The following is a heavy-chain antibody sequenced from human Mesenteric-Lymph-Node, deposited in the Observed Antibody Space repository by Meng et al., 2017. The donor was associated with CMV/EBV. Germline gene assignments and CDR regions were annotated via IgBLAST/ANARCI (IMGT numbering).Heavy chain of an antibody. Sequence: ASVKVSCKASGYSFRRYGISWVRQAPGQGLEWMGWISGDNGETNYAQKLQGRVTMTTDTSTNTAYMELWSLRSDDTAVYYCATTPRRFGGSWGQGTLVTVSS. V-gene: IGHV1-18*01. CDR2: ISGDNGET. CDR1: GYSFRRYG. CDR3: ATTPRRFGGS. D-gene: IGHD3-10*01. J-gene: IGHJ5*02.